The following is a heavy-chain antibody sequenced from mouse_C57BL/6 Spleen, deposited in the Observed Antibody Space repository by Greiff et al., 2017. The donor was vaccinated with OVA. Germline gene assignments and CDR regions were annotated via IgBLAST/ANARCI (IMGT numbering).Heavy chain of an antibody. CDR1: GYTFTSYW. D-gene: IGHD3-2*02. J-gene: IGHJ3*01. CDR2: IDPSDSYT. Sequence: VQLQQPGAELVMPGASVKLSCKASGYTFTSYWMHWVKQRPGQGLEWIGEIDPSDSYTNYNQKFKGKSTLTVDKSSSTAYMQLSSLTSEDSAVYYCARSAQAGFAYWGQGTLVTVSA. CDR3: ARSAQAGFAY. V-gene: IGHV1-69*01.